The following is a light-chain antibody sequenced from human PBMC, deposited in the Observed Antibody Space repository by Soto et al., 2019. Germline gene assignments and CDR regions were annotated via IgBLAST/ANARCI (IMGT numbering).Light chain of an antibody. V-gene: IGLV1-40*01. Sequence: QLVLTQPPSVSGAPGQRVTISCTGSSSNIGAAFGVHWYQHLLGTAPKLLIYGNTNRPSGVPDRFCGSKSGTSASLAITGLQAEDEAESYCPSYYSGLGGWVVGGGTKLTVL. CDR3: PSYYSGLGGWV. J-gene: IGLJ3*02. CDR2: GNT. CDR1: SSNIGAAFG.